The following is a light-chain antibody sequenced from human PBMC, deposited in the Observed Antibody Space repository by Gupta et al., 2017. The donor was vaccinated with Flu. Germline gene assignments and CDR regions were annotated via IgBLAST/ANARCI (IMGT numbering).Light chain of an antibody. CDR3: QQDNSWLYT. J-gene: IGKJ2*01. CDR1: QSVSTN. Sequence: PATLSLSPGERATLTCRASQSVSTNLAWYQQKPGQAPRLLIYQTDTRSTGIPARFSGSGSGTEFTLTISSLQSEDFAVYYCQQDNSWLYTFGQGTKLEI. V-gene: IGKV3-15*01. CDR2: QTD.